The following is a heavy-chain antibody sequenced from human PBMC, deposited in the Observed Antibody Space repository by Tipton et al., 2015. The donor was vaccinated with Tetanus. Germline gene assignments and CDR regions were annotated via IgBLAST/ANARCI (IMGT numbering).Heavy chain of an antibody. CDR3: ARDQGGGRVARLNWFGP. V-gene: IGHV4-31*03. Sequence: LRLSCSVSGASISSGGYFWNWIRHRPGKGLEWIGYIYYSGSTFYSPSLKSRVTISVDTSNNQFSLRLSSVTAADTAVYYCARDQGGGRVARLNWFGPWGQGTLVTVSS. J-gene: IGHJ5*02. CDR1: GASISSGGYF. CDR2: IYYSGST. D-gene: IGHD3-16*01.